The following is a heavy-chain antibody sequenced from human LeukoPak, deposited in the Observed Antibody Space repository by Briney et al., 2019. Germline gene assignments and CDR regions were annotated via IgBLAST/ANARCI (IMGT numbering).Heavy chain of an antibody. J-gene: IGHJ6*03. CDR3: AASIPFSNNYYYYYYMDV. D-gene: IGHD2/OR15-2a*01. CDR1: GFTFSSYE. CDR2: ISSSGSTI. Sequence: PGGSLRLSCAASGFTFSSYEMNWFRQAPGKGLEWVSYISSSGSTIYYADSVKGRFTISRDNAKNSLYLQMNSLRAEDTAVYYCAASIPFSNNYYYYYYMDVWGKGTTVTVSS. V-gene: IGHV3-48*03.